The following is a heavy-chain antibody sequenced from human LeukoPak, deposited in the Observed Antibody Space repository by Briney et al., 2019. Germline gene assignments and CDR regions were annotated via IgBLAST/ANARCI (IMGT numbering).Heavy chain of an antibody. CDR2: INHSGST. J-gene: IGHJ4*02. Sequence: PSETLSLTCAVYGGSFSGYYWSWIRQPPGKGLEWIGEINHSGSTNYNPSLKSRVTISVDTSKNQFSLKLSSVTAADTAVYYCAGGGYCXGGSCYPVDYWGQGTLVTVS. D-gene: IGHD2-15*01. CDR1: GGSFSGYY. V-gene: IGHV4-34*01. CDR3: AGGGYCXGGSCYPVDY.